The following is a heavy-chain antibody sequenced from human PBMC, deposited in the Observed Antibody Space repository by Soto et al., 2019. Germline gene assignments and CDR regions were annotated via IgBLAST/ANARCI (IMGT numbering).Heavy chain of an antibody. Sequence: PSATLSLTVTVSCGFINSYYWIWIRQSPGKGLEWIGYIYYRGTTRYNPSLKSRVTLSVDTSENQFSLKLRSVTAADTAVYYCARDFVAGSTWFDPWGQGILVTVSS. J-gene: IGHJ5*02. CDR2: IYYRGTT. CDR3: ARDFVAGSTWFDP. D-gene: IGHD6-19*01. CDR1: CGFINSYY. V-gene: IGHV4-59*01.